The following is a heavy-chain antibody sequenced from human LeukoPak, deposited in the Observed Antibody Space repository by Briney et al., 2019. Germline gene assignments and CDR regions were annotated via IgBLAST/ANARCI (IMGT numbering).Heavy chain of an antibody. Sequence: ASVKVSCKASGYTFTDSYIHWVRQAPGQGLEWMGLINPNSGGTNYAQKFQGRVTMTRDTSISTVYMHLNTLRSDDTAVYYCARSTSAGPDYWGQGTLVTVSS. V-gene: IGHV1-2*02. CDR1: GYTFTDSY. CDR3: ARSTSAGPDY. J-gene: IGHJ4*02. D-gene: IGHD1-14*01. CDR2: INPNSGGT.